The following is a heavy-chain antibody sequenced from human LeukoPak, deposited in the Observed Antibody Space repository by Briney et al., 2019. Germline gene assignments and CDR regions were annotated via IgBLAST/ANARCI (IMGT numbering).Heavy chain of an antibody. D-gene: IGHD4-17*01. J-gene: IGHJ4*02. V-gene: IGHV3-30*19. CDR2: ISYDGSNK. CDR1: GFTLSSYG. Sequence: GGSLRLSCAASGFTLSSYGMHWVRQAPGKGLEWVAVISYDGSNKYYADSVKGRFTISRDNSKNTLYLQMNSLRAEDTAVYYCARSQRDGDSIDYWGQGTLVTVSS. CDR3: ARSQRDGDSIDY.